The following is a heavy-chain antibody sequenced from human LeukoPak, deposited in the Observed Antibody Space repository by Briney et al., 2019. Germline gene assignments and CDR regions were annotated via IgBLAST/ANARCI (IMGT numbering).Heavy chain of an antibody. Sequence: PSQTLSLTCTVSGGSISSGDYYWSWIRQSSGKGLEWIGYIHNSGRTNYNPSLKSRVTGFVDTSKNQVSLRLSSVTAADTAVYYCARHGTISSESYFDYWGQGALVTVSS. CDR3: ARHGTISSESYFDY. V-gene: IGHV4-61*09. D-gene: IGHD1-14*01. J-gene: IGHJ4*02. CDR2: IHNSGRT. CDR1: GGSISSGDYY.